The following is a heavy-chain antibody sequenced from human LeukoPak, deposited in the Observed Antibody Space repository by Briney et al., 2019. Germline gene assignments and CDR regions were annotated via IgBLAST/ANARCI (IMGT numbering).Heavy chain of an antibody. D-gene: IGHD3-16*01. J-gene: IGHJ4*02. CDR3: AGDTPPGGDYYFDY. CDR2: IWNAGTNT. V-gene: IGHV3-33*01. CDR1: GFSFSTYG. Sequence: GGSLRLSCAASGFSFSTYGMHWVRQAPGKGLEWVALIWNAGTNTYYADSVKGRFTISRDNSKDTLYLQMNSLRAEDTAVYYCAGDTPPGGDYYFDYWRQGTLVIVSS.